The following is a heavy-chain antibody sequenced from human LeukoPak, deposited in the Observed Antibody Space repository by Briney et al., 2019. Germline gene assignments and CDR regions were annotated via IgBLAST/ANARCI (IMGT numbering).Heavy chain of an antibody. CDR1: GFTFSSYW. CDR2: IKQDGSEK. CDR3: ARDELWNGYYSVNYNYHGVDV. V-gene: IGHV3-7*03. D-gene: IGHD3-3*01. Sequence: PGGSLRLSCAASGFTFSSYWMNWARQAPGKGLEWVANIKQDGSEKYYVDSVKGRFTISRDNAKNSLYLQMNSLRAEDTAVYYCARDELWNGYYSVNYNYHGVDVWGQGTTVTVSS. J-gene: IGHJ6*02.